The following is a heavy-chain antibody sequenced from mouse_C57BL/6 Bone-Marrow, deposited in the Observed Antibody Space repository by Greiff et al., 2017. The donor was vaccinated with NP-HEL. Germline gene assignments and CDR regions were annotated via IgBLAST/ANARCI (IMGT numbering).Heavy chain of an antibody. CDR3: IPWDEGYFDV. V-gene: IGHV14-4*01. Sequence: EVQLQQSGAELVRPGASVKLSCTASGFNIKDDYMHWVKQRPEQGLEWIGWIDPENGDTEYASKFQGKATITADTSSNTAYLQLSSLTSEDTAVYYCIPWDEGYFDVWGTGTTVTVSS. CDR2: IDPENGDT. J-gene: IGHJ1*03. CDR1: GFNIKDDY. D-gene: IGHD4-1*01.